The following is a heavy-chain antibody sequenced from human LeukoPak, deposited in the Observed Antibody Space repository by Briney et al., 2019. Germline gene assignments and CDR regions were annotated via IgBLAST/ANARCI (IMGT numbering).Heavy chain of an antibody. CDR3: ARVPLYSSSSFDY. Sequence: PGGSLRLSCAASGFTFSDYYMSWIRQAPGKGLEWVSYISSSGSTIYYADSVKGRFTISRDNAKNSLYLQMNSLRAEDTAVYYCARVPLYSSSSFDYWGQGTRVTVSA. J-gene: IGHJ4*02. D-gene: IGHD6-6*01. CDR2: ISSSGSTI. V-gene: IGHV3-11*04. CDR1: GFTFSDYY.